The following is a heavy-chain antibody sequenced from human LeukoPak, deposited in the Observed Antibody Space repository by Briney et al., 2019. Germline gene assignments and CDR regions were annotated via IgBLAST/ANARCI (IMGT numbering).Heavy chain of an antibody. J-gene: IGHJ4*02. CDR3: ARDPGIAVG. V-gene: IGHV3-74*01. CDR2: INSDGSST. D-gene: IGHD6-19*01. Sequence: PGGSLRLSCAASGFTFNNYWMHWVRQAPGKGLVWVSRINSDGSSTTYADSVKGRFTTSRDNAKNTLYLQMNSLRAEDTAVYYCARDPGIAVGWGQGTLVTVSS. CDR1: GFTFNNYW.